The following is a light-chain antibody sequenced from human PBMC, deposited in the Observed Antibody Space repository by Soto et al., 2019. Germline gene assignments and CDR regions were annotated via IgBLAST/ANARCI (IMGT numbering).Light chain of an antibody. Sequence: DVVMTQSPLSLPVTPGEPASISCRSSQSLLHSNGYNYLDWYLQKPGQSPQLLIYLGSNRASGVPDRFSGGGSGTDFTLKISRVEAEDVGVYYCMQTLQIRTFGQGTKVDI. CDR2: LGS. CDR1: QSLLHSNGYNY. CDR3: MQTLQIRT. V-gene: IGKV2-28*01. J-gene: IGKJ1*01.